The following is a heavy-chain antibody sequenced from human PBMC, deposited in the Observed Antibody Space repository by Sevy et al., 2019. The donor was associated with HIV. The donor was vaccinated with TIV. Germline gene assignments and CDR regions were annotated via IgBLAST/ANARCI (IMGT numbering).Heavy chain of an antibody. V-gene: IGHV3-33*01. J-gene: IGHJ4*02. D-gene: IGHD2-8*01. CDR1: GFTPSTYG. Sequence: GGSLRLSCAASGFTPSTYGMHWVRQAPGKGLEWVAVIGSDGSNISYSDSVKGRFTISRDNSKNTLFLQMDSLRAEDTAIDYCARDPRMYGDYLLAYFDYWGQGTLVTVSS. CDR2: IGSDGSNI. CDR3: ARDPRMYGDYLLAYFDY.